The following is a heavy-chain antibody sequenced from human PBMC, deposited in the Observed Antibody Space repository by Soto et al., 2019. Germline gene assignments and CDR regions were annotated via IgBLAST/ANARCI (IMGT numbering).Heavy chain of an antibody. Sequence: ASVKVSCKASGYTFTSYAMHWLRQAPGQRLEWMGWINAGNGNTKYSQKFQGRVTITRDTSASTAYMELSSLRSEDTAVYYCARLTMGGYYYYGMDVWGQGTTVTVSS. CDR2: INAGNGNT. D-gene: IGHD3-16*01. V-gene: IGHV1-3*01. CDR1: GYTFTSYA. J-gene: IGHJ6*02. CDR3: ARLTMGGYYYYGMDV.